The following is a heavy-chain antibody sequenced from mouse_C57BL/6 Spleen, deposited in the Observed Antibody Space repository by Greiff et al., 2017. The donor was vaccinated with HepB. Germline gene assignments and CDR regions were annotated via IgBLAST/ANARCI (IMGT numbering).Heavy chain of an antibody. CDR1: GFSFTSYG. CDR2: IWSGGST. CDR3: AREGLRRTYYFDY. D-gene: IGHD2-4*01. J-gene: IGHJ2*01. Sequence: VKLMESGPGLVQPSQSLSITCTVSGFSFTSYGVHWVRQSPGKGLEWLGVIWSGGSTDYNAAFISRLSISKDNSNSQVFFKMNSLQADDTAIYYCAREGLRRTYYFDYWGQGTTLTVSS. V-gene: IGHV2-2*01.